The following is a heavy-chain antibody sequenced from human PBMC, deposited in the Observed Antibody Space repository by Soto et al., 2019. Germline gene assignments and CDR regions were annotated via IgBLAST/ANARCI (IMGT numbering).Heavy chain of an antibody. J-gene: IGHJ4*02. CDR2: IKPDGSEK. V-gene: IGHV3-7*04. D-gene: IGHD3-10*01. CDR3: VRDAHRGGDFDY. CDR1: GFTFSSYW. Sequence: EVQLVESGGGLVQSGGSLRLSCAASGFTFSSYWMVWVRQAPGKGLEWVANIKPDGSEKYYVDSVKGRFTISRDNARKSLFLQMNSLRAEDTAVYYCVRDAHRGGDFDYWGQGTLVTVSS.